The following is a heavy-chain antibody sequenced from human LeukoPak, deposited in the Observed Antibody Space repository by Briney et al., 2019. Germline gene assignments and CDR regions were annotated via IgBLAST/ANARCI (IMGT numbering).Heavy chain of an antibody. V-gene: IGHV3-30*04. CDR1: GFTFSSYA. CDR3: VRDPGHPRIAAAGNDDY. CDR2: ISYDGSNE. J-gene: IGHJ4*02. D-gene: IGHD6-13*01. Sequence: GRSLRLSCAASGFTFSSYAMHWVRQAPGKGLEWVAVISYDGSNEYYADSVKGRFTISRDNSKNTLYLQMNSLRAEDTAVYYCVRDPGHPRIAAAGNDDYWGQGTLVTVSS.